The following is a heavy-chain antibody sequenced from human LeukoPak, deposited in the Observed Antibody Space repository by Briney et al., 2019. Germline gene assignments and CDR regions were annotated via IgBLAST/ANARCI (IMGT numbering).Heavy chain of an antibody. J-gene: IGHJ5*02. Sequence: SETLSRTCAVPGGSLSGYYWSWICKSPGKGLEWIGEINHSGSTNYSPSLKSRVAISVDTSKNQFSLNLSSVTAADTAVYYCARLSICSATSCYDWFGPWGHGTLVTVSP. CDR3: ARLSICSATSCYDWFGP. CDR1: GGSLSGYY. D-gene: IGHD5-12*01. V-gene: IGHV4-34*01. CDR2: INHSGST.